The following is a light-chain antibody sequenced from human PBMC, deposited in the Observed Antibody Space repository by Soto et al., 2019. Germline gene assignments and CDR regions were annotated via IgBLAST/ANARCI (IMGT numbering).Light chain of an antibody. CDR1: SSDVGGYNY. CDR2: EVS. V-gene: IGLV2-14*01. CDR3: SSYTSSSSLYV. Sequence: QSALTQPASVSVSPGQSITISCTGTSSDVGGYNYVSWYQQHPGKAPKLMIYEVSNRPSGVSNRFSGSKSGNTASLTISGLQAEDEAEYYCSSYTSSSSLYVFGTGTKVTVL. J-gene: IGLJ1*01.